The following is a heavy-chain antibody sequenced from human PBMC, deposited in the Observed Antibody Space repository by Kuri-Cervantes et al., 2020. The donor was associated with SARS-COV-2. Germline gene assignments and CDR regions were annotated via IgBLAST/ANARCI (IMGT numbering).Heavy chain of an antibody. CDR1: GYTFTSYD. Sequence: ASVKVSCKASGYTFTSYDINWVRQATGQGLEWMGWINPNSGGTNYAQKFQGRVTMTRDTSISTAYTELSRLRSDDTAVYYCARGPRITGTTGCWFDPWGQGTLVTDSS. D-gene: IGHD1-7*01. CDR2: INPNSGGT. V-gene: IGHV1-2*02. CDR3: ARGPRITGTTGCWFDP. J-gene: IGHJ5*02.